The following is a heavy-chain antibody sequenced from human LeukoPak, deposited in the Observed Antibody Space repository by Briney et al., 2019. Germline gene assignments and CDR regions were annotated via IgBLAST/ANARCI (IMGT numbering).Heavy chain of an antibody. CDR3: AKDCDSSGYYYFDY. CDR1: GFTFSSYG. Sequence: PGGSLRLSCAASGFTFSSYGMHWVRQAPGKGLEWVAVISYDGSNKYYADSVKGRFTISRDNSKNTLYLQMNSLRAEDTAVYYCAKDCDSSGYYYFDYWGQGTLATVSS. J-gene: IGHJ4*02. D-gene: IGHD3-22*01. V-gene: IGHV3-30*18. CDR2: ISYDGSNK.